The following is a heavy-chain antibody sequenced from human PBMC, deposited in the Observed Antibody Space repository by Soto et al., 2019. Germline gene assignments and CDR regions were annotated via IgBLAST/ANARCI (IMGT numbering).Heavy chain of an antibody. CDR3: ARDSLGGRDFGMDV. Sequence: QAQLVESGGGWVKTGGSLRLACAASGFTFSDHHMSWVRQAPGKGLEWVSSMSNIGGTVQYADSVRGRFTISRDNAENSLFLQINRLRVDDTAVYYCARDSLGGRDFGMDVWGQGTTVAVSS. CDR1: GFTFSDHH. V-gene: IGHV3-11*01. J-gene: IGHJ6*02. CDR2: MSNIGGTV. D-gene: IGHD2-21*01.